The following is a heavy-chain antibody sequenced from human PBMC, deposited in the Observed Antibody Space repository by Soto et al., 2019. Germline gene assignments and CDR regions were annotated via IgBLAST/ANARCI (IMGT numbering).Heavy chain of an antibody. D-gene: IGHD2-2*01. CDR2: ISYDGSNK. CDR1: GFTFSSYA. V-gene: IGHV3-30-3*01. CDR3: ARGRYCISTSCYSGYFDY. Sequence: SLRLSCAASGFTFSSYAMHWVRQAPGKGLEWVAVISYDGSNKYYADSVKGRFTISRDNSKNTLYLQMNSLRAEDTAVYYCARGRYCISTSCYSGYFDYWGQGTLVTVSS. J-gene: IGHJ4*02.